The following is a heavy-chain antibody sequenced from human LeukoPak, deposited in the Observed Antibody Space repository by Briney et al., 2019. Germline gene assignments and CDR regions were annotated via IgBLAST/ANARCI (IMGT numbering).Heavy chain of an antibody. CDR1: GFTFSSYS. V-gene: IGHV3-23*01. CDR2: ISGSGGST. CDR3: AKARGTVVPPFDY. Sequence: GGSLRLSCAASGFTFSSYSMNWVRQAPGKGLEWVSSISGSGGSTYYADSVKGRFTVSRDNSKNTLYLQMNSLRAEDTAVYYCAKARGTVVPPFDYWGQGTLATVSS. D-gene: IGHD3-22*01. J-gene: IGHJ4*02.